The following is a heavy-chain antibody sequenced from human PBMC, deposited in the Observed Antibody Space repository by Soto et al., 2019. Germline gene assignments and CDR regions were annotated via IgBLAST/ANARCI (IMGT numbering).Heavy chain of an antibody. J-gene: IGHJ4*02. Sequence: SETLSLTCTVSGGSISSYYWSWIRQPPGKGLEWIGYIYYSGSTNYNPSLKSRVTISVDTSKNQFSLKLSSVTAADTAVYYCARSGTMVRGVIIPLFDYWGQGTLVTVSS. D-gene: IGHD3-10*01. CDR3: ARSGTMVRGVIIPLFDY. CDR1: GGSISSYY. CDR2: IYYSGST. V-gene: IGHV4-59*01.